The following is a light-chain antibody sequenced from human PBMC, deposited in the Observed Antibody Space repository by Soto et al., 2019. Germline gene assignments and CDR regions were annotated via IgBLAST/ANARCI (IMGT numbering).Light chain of an antibody. CDR1: ETVNNNF. V-gene: IGKV3-20*01. CDR2: AAS. J-gene: IGKJ2*01. CDR3: QQYGSSPLYT. Sequence: DIVLTQSPGTLSLSPGERATLSCRASETVNNNFLGWYQQKPGQAPRLLIFAASRRATGIPDRFSGSGSGTDFTLTISRLEPEDFGVYYCQQYGSSPLYTFGQGTKLEIK.